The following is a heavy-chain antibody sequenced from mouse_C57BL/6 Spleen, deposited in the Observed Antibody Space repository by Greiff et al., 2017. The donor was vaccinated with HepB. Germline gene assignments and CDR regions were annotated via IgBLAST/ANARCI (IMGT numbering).Heavy chain of an antibody. D-gene: IGHD3-1*01. Sequence: EVQLVESGGGLVKPGGSLKLSCAASGFTFSSYAMSWVRQTPEKRLEWVATISDGGSYTYYPDNVKGRFTISRDNAKNNLYLQMSHLKSEDTAMYYCARDRGVRGAMDYWGQGTSVTVSS. J-gene: IGHJ4*01. CDR3: ARDRGVRGAMDY. CDR2: ISDGGSYT. V-gene: IGHV5-4*01. CDR1: GFTFSSYA.